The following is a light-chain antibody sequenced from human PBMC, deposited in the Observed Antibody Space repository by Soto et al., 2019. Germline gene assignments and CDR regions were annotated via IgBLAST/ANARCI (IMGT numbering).Light chain of an antibody. CDR2: EVS. J-gene: IGLJ1*01. CDR1: SSDICYYNY. Sequence: QSALTQPPSASGSPGQSVTISCTGTSSDICYYNYVSWYQQHPGKAPKLMISEVSKRPSGVPDRFSGSKSGNTASLTVSVLQADDEADYYCSSYAGTNNPNYVFGTGTKVTVL. V-gene: IGLV2-8*01. CDR3: SSYAGTNNPNYV.